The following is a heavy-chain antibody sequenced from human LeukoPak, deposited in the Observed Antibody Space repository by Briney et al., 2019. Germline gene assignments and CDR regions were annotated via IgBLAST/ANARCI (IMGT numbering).Heavy chain of an antibody. V-gene: IGHV3-49*03. CDR1: GFTFGDYA. J-gene: IGHJ4*02. CDR3: TRGGPPWYFDY. Sequence: GGSLRLSCIASGFTFGDYAMSWFRQAPGKGLEWVGFIRSKAYGGTTQYATSVKGRFIISRDDSKSIAYLQMNSLKIEDTAVYFCTRGGPPWYFDYWGQGTLVTVSS. CDR2: IRSKAYGGTT.